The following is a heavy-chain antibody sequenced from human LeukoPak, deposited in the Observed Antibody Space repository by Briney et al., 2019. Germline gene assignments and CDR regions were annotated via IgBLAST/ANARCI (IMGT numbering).Heavy chain of an antibody. CDR1: GFTFSSYW. Sequence: PGGPLRLSCAASGFTFSSYWMHWVRQAPGKGLVWVSRINSVGSSTSYADSVKGRFTISRDNAKNTLYLQMNSLRAEDTAVYYCARNIAAHYYYHMDVWGKGTTVTVSS. CDR3: ARNIAAHYYYHMDV. V-gene: IGHV3-74*01. CDR2: INSVGSST. D-gene: IGHD6-13*01. J-gene: IGHJ6*03.